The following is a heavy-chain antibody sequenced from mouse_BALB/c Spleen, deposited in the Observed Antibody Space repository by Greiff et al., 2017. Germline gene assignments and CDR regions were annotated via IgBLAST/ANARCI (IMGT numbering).Heavy chain of an antibody. Sequence: QVQLQQSGPELVKPGASVKISCTASGYAFSSSWMNWVKQRPGQGLEWIGRIYPGDGDTNYNGKFKGKATLTADKSSSTAYMQLSSLTSVDSAVYFCARCGTGTVFDYWGQGTTLTVSS. J-gene: IGHJ2*01. CDR2: IYPGDGDT. CDR1: GYAFSSSW. D-gene: IGHD4-1*01. CDR3: ARCGTGTVFDY. V-gene: IGHV1-82*01.